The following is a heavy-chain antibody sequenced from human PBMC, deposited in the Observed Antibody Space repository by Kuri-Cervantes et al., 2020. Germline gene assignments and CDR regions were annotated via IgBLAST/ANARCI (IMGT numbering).Heavy chain of an antibody. CDR2: INPNSGGT. J-gene: IGHJ4*02. Sequence: ASVKVSCKASGYTFTGYYMHWVRQAPGQGLEWMGWINPNSGGTNYAQKFQGRVTMTRDTSISTAYMDLSRLRSDDTAVYYCARAGSVMITFGGVVAYRFDCWGQGTLVTVSS. D-gene: IGHD3-16*02. CDR1: GYTFTGYY. CDR3: ARAGSVMITFGGVVAYRFDC. V-gene: IGHV1-2*02.